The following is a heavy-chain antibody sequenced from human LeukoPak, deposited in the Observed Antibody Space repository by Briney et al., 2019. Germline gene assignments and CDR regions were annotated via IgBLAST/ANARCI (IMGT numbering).Heavy chain of an antibody. CDR3: AKDSPEEGGDSSSWYGPDY. D-gene: IGHD6-13*01. CDR1: GYTFTSYY. Sequence: ASVKVSCKASGYTFTSYYIHWVRQAPGQGLEWMGIINPSGGGTSYAQKFQGRVTMTRDTSTSTVYMELSSLRSEDTAVYYCAKDSPEEGGDSSSWYGPDYWGQGTLVAVSS. V-gene: IGHV1-46*01. J-gene: IGHJ4*02. CDR2: INPSGGGT.